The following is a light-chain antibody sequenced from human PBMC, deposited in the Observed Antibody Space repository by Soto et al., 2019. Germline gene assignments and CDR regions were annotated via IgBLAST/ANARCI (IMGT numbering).Light chain of an antibody. V-gene: IGLV2-11*01. CDR2: DFN. CDR3: CSYAGTYTWV. Sequence: QSALTQPRSVSGSPGQSVTVSCTGTSSDVGGHNYVSWFQQHPGKAPKLMIYDFNKRPSGVPDRFSGSMSGNTASLTISGLQAEDEADYYCCSYAGTYTWVFGGGTQLTVL. J-gene: IGLJ3*02. CDR1: SSDVGGHNY.